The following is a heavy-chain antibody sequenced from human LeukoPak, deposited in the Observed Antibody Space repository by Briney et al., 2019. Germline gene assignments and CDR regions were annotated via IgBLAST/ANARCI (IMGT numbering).Heavy chain of an antibody. J-gene: IGHJ6*03. Sequence: GGSLRLSCATSGFTFDDYGMSWVRQAPGKGLEWVSDINWNGGSTGYADSVKGRFTISRDNAKNSLYLQMNSLRAEDTAVYYCARGVGPKITMIVADTYYMDVWGKGTTVTVSS. CDR3: ARGVGPKITMIVADTYYMDV. CDR1: GFTFDDYG. V-gene: IGHV3-20*04. CDR2: INWNGGST. D-gene: IGHD3-22*01.